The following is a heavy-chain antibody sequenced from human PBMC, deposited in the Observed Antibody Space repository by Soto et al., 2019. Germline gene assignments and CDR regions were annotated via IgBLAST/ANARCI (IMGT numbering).Heavy chain of an antibody. CDR3: ARGQSEGDYYYGMDV. CDR1: GGSFSGYY. V-gene: IGHV4-34*01. CDR2: INHSRST. Sequence: SETLSLTCAVYGGSFSGYYWSWIRQPPGKGLEWIGEINHSRSTNYNPSLKSRVTISVDTSKNQFSLKLSSVTAADTAVYYCARGQSEGDYYYGMDVWGQGTTVTVSS. J-gene: IGHJ6*02.